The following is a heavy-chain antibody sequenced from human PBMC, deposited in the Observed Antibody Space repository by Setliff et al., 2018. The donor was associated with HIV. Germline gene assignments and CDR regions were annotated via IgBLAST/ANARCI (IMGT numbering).Heavy chain of an antibody. CDR3: AKEGDRYGLDLDY. Sequence: GASVKVSCKASGYTFTDYYIHWVRQAPGHGLEWVGRINPKSGVTSYAQNFRARVTMTRDTSSTTAYMELSTLRSDDTAVYYCAKEGDRYGLDLDYWGQGTLVTVSS. D-gene: IGHD5-18*01. V-gene: IGHV1-2*06. CDR1: GYTFTDYY. J-gene: IGHJ4*02. CDR2: INPKSGVT.